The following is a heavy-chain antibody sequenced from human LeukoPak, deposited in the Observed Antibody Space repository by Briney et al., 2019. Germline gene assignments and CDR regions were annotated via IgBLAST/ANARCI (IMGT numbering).Heavy chain of an antibody. CDR3: ARDGGDGWFDP. CDR1: GGSISSYY. V-gene: IGHV4-4*07. D-gene: IGHD3-10*01. J-gene: IGHJ5*02. CDR2: ISSRGNT. Sequence: SETLSFTCTVSGGSISSYYWNWIRQPAGKGLEWIGRISSRGNTNYNPSLKSRLTMSVDTSKNQFSLKLTAVTAADTAVYYCARDGGDGWFDPWGQGSLVTVSS.